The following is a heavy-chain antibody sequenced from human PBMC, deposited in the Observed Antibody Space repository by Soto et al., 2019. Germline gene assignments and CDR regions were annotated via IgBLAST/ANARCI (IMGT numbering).Heavy chain of an antibody. Sequence: SETLSLTCAVYGGSFSDYYWTWIRQAPGKGLEWIGEINHSGGTNYNSSLKSRVIISVDTSKNQFSLILYSVTAADTAVYYCARDRQYYPFWGGYQNEGPYGMDVWGQGTTVTVSS. CDR1: GGSFSDYY. CDR2: INHSGGT. V-gene: IGHV4-34*01. J-gene: IGHJ6*02. CDR3: ARDRQYYPFWGGYQNEGPYGMDV. D-gene: IGHD3-3*02.